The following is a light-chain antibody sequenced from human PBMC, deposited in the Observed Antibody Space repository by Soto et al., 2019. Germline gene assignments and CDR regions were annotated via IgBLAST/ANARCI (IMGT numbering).Light chain of an antibody. CDR1: QSVSSN. CDR3: QQYNNWPGT. J-gene: IGKJ1*01. V-gene: IGKV3-15*01. Sequence: DIVMTQSPSTPSVSPGSRATLSCTASQSVSSNLAWYQQKPGQAPRIIIYGASTRATGIPARFSGSGSGTEFTLTISSLQSEDFAVYYCQQYNNWPGTFGQGTKVDIK. CDR2: GAS.